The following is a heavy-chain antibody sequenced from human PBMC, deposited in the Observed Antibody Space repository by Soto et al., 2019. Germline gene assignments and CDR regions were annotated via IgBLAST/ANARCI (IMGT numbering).Heavy chain of an antibody. CDR1: GYTFTTYA. J-gene: IGHJ6*02. CDR2: INADNGAT. Sequence: QVQLVQSGAEVKKPGASVKISCKTSGYTFTTYAIHWVRQAPGQRLEWMGWINADNGATKYPTKFQGRVTITRDTSANTAYMELSSLRSEDTAIYYCARDMVRGMFYYYYGLDVWGQGTTVTVSS. CDR3: ARDMVRGMFYYYYGLDV. V-gene: IGHV1-3*01. D-gene: IGHD3-10*01.